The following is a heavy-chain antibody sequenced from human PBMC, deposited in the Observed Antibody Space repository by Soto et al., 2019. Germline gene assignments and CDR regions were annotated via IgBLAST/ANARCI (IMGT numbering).Heavy chain of an antibody. J-gene: IGHJ4*02. CDR1: GFTFTTFS. D-gene: IGHD3-3*01. CDR2: INTGATT. V-gene: IGHV3-23*01. CDR3: AKGNGSYYYDN. Sequence: GGSLRLSCTTSGFTFTTFSMTWVRQAPGKGLDWVSTINTGATTYYADSSKGRFTVTRDNSKKMLYLHINSMSAEDTAVYYCAKGNGSYYYDNWGQGTLVTVSS.